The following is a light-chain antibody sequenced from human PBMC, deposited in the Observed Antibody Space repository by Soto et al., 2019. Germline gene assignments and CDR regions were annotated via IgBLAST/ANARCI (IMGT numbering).Light chain of an antibody. V-gene: IGLV3-1*01. CDR1: KLGDKY. CDR3: QAWDSSTPYV. Sequence: SSELTQPPSVSVSPGQTASITCSGDKLGDKYACWYQQKPGQSPVLVIYQDRKRPSGIPERFSGSNSGNTATLTISGTQAMDEADYYCQAWDSSTPYVFGTGTKLTVL. J-gene: IGLJ1*01. CDR2: QDR.